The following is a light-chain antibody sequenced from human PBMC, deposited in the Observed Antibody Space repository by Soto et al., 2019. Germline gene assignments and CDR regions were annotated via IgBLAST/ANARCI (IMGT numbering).Light chain of an antibody. V-gene: IGLV2-8*01. CDR3: SSYAGSNNFV. CDR2: EVT. J-gene: IGLJ1*01. CDR1: SSDVGYYDY. Sequence: QSALTQPPSASGFPGQSVTISCTGTSSDVGYYDYVSWYQQHPGKAPKLVIYEVTKRPSGVPDRVSASKSGNTASLTVSGLRAEDEADYYCSSYAGSNNFVFGSGTKGPS.